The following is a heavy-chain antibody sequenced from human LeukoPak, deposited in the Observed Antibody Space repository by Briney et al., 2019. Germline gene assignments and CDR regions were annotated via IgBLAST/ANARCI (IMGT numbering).Heavy chain of an antibody. CDR2: IYTSGGT. Sequence: GGSLRLSCAASGFTVSSNYMSWVRQAPGKGLEWVSVIYTSGGTYYADSVKGRFTISRDNVENTLFLQMNSLRVEDTAVYYCARDDVPYYYDSSPGYFDYWGQGTLVTVSS. CDR3: ARDDVPYYYDSSPGYFDY. D-gene: IGHD3-22*01. V-gene: IGHV3-53*01. CDR1: GFTVSSNY. J-gene: IGHJ4*02.